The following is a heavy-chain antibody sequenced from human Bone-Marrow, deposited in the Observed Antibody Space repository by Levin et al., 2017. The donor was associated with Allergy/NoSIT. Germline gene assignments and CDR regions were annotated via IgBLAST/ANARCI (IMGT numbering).Heavy chain of an antibody. D-gene: IGHD3-16*01. CDR2: IKKDGSAK. CDR1: GFSLSSYW. V-gene: IGHV3-7*02. J-gene: IGHJ4*02. Sequence: EASVKVSCEVSGFSLSSYWMSWVRQAPGKGLEWVAKIKKDGSAKFYVDSVKGRFTISRDNAKNSLYLQMNNLRVEDTAVYYCVNWGSYWGRGTLVTVSS. CDR3: VNWGSY.